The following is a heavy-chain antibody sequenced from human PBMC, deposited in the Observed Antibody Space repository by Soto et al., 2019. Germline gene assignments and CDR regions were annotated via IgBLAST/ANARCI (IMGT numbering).Heavy chain of an antibody. D-gene: IGHD3-3*01. CDR3: ARNMAIFGVVPRLGWFDP. CDR1: GGSISSYY. J-gene: IGHJ5*02. CDR2: IYYSGNT. V-gene: IGHV4-59*01. Sequence: SLTCTVAGGSISSYYWSWIRQPPGKGLEWIGYIYYSGNTNYNPSLKSRVTISIDTSKNQFSLKLSSVTAADTAVYYCARNMAIFGVVPRLGWFDPWGQGTLVTVSS.